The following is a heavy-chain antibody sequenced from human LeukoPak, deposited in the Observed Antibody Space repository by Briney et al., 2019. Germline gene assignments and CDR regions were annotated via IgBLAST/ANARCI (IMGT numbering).Heavy chain of an antibody. CDR1: GYTFTNYY. J-gene: IGHJ6*03. CDR3: ARDWTVDYGSGSLHPSPMDV. D-gene: IGHD3-10*01. V-gene: IGHV1-18*04. Sequence: ASVKVSCKASGYTFTNYYIHWVRQAPGQGLEWMGWISAYNGNTNYAQKLQGRVTMTTDTSTSTAYMELRSLRSDDTAVYYCARDWTVDYGSGSLHPSPMDVWGKGTTVTVSS. CDR2: ISAYNGNT.